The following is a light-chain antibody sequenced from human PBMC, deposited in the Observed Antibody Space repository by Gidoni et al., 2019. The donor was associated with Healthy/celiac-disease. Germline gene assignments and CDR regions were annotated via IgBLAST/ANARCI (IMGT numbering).Light chain of an antibody. CDR3: QQYRGT. CDR1: QSVSSSY. J-gene: IGKJ3*01. Sequence: EIVLTQSPGTLSLSPGERATLSCRACQSVSSSYLAWYQQKPGQAPRLLIYGASSRATGIPDRFSGSGSGTDFTLTISGLEPEDFAVYYCQQYRGTFXPXTKVDIK. CDR2: GAS. V-gene: IGKV3-20*01.